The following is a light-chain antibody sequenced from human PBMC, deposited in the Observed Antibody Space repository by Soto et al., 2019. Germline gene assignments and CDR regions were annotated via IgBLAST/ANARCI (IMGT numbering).Light chain of an antibody. CDR1: QTVDSNY. J-gene: IGKJ1*01. Sequence: ENLLTQSPDTLALSPGDTATLSCRASQTVDSNYVAWYQQRPGQPPRLLVSGPSVRAAGTPDRFSGRGSGTDFTLTISRLEPEDFAVYYCQQYNNWPPTFGQGTKVEIK. V-gene: IGKV3-20*01. CDR3: QQYNNWPPT. CDR2: GPS.